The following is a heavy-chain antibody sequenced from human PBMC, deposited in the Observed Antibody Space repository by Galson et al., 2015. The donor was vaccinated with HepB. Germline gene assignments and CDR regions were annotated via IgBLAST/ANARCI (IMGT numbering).Heavy chain of an antibody. CDR2: IYPGDSDT. D-gene: IGHD6-19*01. V-gene: IGHV5-51*01. Sequence: QSGAEVIKPGESLKISCKGSGYSFTSYWIGWVRQMPGKGLEWMGIIYPGDSDTRYSPSFQGQVTISADKSISTAYLQWSSLKASDTAMYYCARQVSGTAVAGPFDYWGQGTLVTVSS. CDR3: ARQVSGTAVAGPFDY. J-gene: IGHJ4*02. CDR1: GYSFTSYW.